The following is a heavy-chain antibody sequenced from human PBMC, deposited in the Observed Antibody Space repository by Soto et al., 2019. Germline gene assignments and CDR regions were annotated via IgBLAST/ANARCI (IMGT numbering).Heavy chain of an antibody. CDR2: ISAYNGNT. CDR1: GYSFASYG. D-gene: IGHD3-16*01. V-gene: IGHV1-18*01. J-gene: IGHJ6*02. Sequence: ASVKVSWEASGYSFASYGIRWVRQAPGQGLEWMGWISAYNGNTNYAQKLQGRVTMTTDTSTSTAYMELRSLRSDDTAVYYCARDHLPRVLLPYYYGMDVWGQGTTVPVSS. CDR3: ARDHLPRVLLPYYYGMDV.